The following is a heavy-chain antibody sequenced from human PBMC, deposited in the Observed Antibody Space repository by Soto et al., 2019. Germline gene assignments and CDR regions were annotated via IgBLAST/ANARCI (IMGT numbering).Heavy chain of an antibody. V-gene: IGHV3-74*01. Sequence: GSLRLSCVATGVTFSTYWIYWVRQGPGKGLEWVSRIKSDGTDTAYADSVKGRFTISRDNAKNTLYLQMSRLRAEDTALYFCAGGYVAYFGMDVWGQGTTVTVS. D-gene: IGHD3-22*01. J-gene: IGHJ6*02. CDR3: AGGYVAYFGMDV. CDR2: IKSDGTDT. CDR1: GVTFSTYW.